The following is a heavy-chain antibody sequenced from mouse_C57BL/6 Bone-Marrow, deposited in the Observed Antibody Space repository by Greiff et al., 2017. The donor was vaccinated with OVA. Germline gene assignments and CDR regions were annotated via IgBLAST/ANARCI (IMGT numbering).Heavy chain of an antibody. CDR3: AALYYGNFY. J-gene: IGHJ3*01. CDR2: ISDGGSYT. V-gene: IGHV5-4*03. CDR1: GFTFSSYA. Sequence: EVTVVESGGGLVKPGGSLKLSCAASGFTFSSYAMSWVRQTPEKRLEWVATISDGGSYTYYPDNVKGRFTISRDNAKNNLYLQMSHLKSEDTAMYYCAALYYGNFYWGQGTLVTVSA. D-gene: IGHD2-1*01.